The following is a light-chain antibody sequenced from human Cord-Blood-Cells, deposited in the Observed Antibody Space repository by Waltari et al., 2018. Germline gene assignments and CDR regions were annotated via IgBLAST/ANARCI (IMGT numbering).Light chain of an antibody. CDR3: CSYAGSYSYV. V-gene: IGLV2-11*01. CDR2: DVS. Sequence: QSALTQPRSVSGPPGQSVTISCTGTSSDVGGYNNVSWYQQHPGKAPKLMIYDVSKRPSGVPDRFSGSKSGNTASLTISGLQAEYEADYYCCSYAGSYSYVFGTGTKVTVL. J-gene: IGLJ1*01. CDR1: SSDVGGYNN.